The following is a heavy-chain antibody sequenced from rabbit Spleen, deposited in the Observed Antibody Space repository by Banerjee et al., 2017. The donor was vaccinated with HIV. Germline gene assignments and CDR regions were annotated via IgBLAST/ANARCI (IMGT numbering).Heavy chain of an antibody. CDR3: ARDLPDVFGWNLNV. Sequence: QEQLVESGGGLVQPEGSLTLTCTASGFSFNFGYVLCWVRQAPGKGLEWIGCINRYSGRPVYASWVKRRFTIPKTAAPTVSLQMPSLTAADTAPYFCARDLPDVFGWNLNVWGPGTLVPVS. J-gene: IGHJ4*01. CDR2: INRYSGRP. V-gene: IGHV1S45*01. D-gene: IGHD5-1*01. CDR1: GFSFNFGYV.